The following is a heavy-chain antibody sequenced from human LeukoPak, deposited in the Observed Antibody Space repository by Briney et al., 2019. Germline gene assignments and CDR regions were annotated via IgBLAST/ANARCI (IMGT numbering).Heavy chain of an antibody. CDR2: IHRSGSP. Sequence: PSETLSLTCTVSLDSTTSNFWSWVRQPREKGLEWIGEIHRSGSPNYNPSLQSRVTISIDRSRNQIVLELSSVTAADTAVYYCAREILGGFNPGAYWGQGILVTVSS. CDR3: AREILGGFNPGAY. CDR1: LDSTTSNF. D-gene: IGHD1-14*01. V-gene: IGHV4-4*02. J-gene: IGHJ4*02.